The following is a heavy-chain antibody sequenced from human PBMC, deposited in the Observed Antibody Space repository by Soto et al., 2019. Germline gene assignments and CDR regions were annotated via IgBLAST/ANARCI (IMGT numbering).Heavy chain of an antibody. V-gene: IGHV3-30*18. CDR3: AKGRGNFWSGYYFDY. CDR1: GFTFSSYG. Sequence: PGGSLRLSCAASGFTFSSYGMHWVRQAPGKGLEWVAVISYDGSNKYYADSVKGRFTISRDNSKNTLYLQMNSLRAEDTAVYYCAKGRGNFWSGYYFDYWGQGTLVTVSS. CDR2: ISYDGSNK. J-gene: IGHJ4*02. D-gene: IGHD3-3*01.